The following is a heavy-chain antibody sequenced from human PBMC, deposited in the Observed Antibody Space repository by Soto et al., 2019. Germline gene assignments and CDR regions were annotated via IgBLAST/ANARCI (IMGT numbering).Heavy chain of an antibody. CDR2: ISGSGGST. D-gene: IGHD3-16*01. J-gene: IGHJ3*02. CDR1: GFTFSGYG. V-gene: IGHV3-23*01. Sequence: WWSLRLSCAASGFTFSGYGMSWFRQVPGKGLEWVSAISGSGGSTYYADSVKGRFTISRDNSKNRLYVQMNSLRAEDTAIYYCAKAGFGKTVYAFDIWGQGTMVTVS. CDR3: AKAGFGKTVYAFDI.